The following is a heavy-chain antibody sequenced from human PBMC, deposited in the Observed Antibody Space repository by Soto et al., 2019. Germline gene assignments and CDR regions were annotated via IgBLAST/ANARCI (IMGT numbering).Heavy chain of an antibody. D-gene: IGHD6-13*01. J-gene: IGHJ4*02. V-gene: IGHV3-30*01. CDR2: ISYDGTNK. CDR3: ANGDSNSWSDY. CDR1: GFTFRTYA. Sequence: QVQLVESGGGVVQPGRSLRLSCAASGFTFRTYAMDWVRQAPGKGLEWVAVISYDGTNKYYADSVKSRFTISRDNSKNPLSLQMNSLRAEDTAVYYCANGDSNSWSDYWGQGTLVTVSS.